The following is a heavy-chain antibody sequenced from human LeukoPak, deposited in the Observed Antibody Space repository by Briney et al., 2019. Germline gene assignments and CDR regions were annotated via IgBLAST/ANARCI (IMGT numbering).Heavy chain of an antibody. Sequence: GESLKISCKGSGYSFTSYWIGWVRQMPGKGLEWMGIIYPGDSDTRCSPSFQGQVTISADKSISTAYLQWSSLKASDPAMYYCASISNPGWSGWLHNWFDPWGQGTLVTVSS. CDR1: GYSFTSYW. V-gene: IGHV5-51*01. CDR3: ASISNPGWSGWLHNWFDP. CDR2: IYPGDSDT. D-gene: IGHD3-3*01. J-gene: IGHJ5*02.